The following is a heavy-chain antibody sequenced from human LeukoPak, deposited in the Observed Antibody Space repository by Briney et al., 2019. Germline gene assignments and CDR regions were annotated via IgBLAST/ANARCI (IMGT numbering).Heavy chain of an antibody. Sequence: GRSLRLSCAASGFTFSSYWMHWVRQVPGKGLVWVARINPGGSSITYADSVKGRFTISRDNAENTLYLQMDSLRAEDTGVYYCAGSNQADDYWGQGTLVTVSS. V-gene: IGHV3-74*01. CDR3: AGSNQADDY. CDR2: INPGGSSI. CDR1: GFTFSSYW. J-gene: IGHJ4*02. D-gene: IGHD1-14*01.